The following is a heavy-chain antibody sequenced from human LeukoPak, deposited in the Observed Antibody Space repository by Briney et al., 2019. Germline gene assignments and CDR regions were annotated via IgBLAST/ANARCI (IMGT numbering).Heavy chain of an antibody. CDR1: GFTFSSYA. Sequence: GGSLRLSCAASGFTFSSYAMSWVRQAPGKGLEWVSAISGSGGSTYYADSVKGRFTISRDNAKNSLYLQMDSLRAEDTAVYYCARDKIVGATYFDYWGQGTLVTVSS. J-gene: IGHJ4*02. D-gene: IGHD1-26*01. V-gene: IGHV3-23*01. CDR2: ISGSGGST. CDR3: ARDKIVGATYFDY.